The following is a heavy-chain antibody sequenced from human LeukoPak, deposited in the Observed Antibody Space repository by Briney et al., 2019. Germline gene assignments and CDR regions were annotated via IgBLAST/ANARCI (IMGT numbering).Heavy chain of an antibody. CDR1: GVSISSNSYY. Sequence: SETLSLTCTVSGVSISSNSYYWGWIRQPPGKGLEWIGSIYYSEITDYDPSLKSRVTTSVDTSMHQCSLRLSSVTAADTAVYYCGGGGWGVFDYWGQGTLVTVSS. J-gene: IGHJ4*02. V-gene: IGHV4-39*01. CDR3: GGGGWGVFDY. CDR2: IYYSEIT. D-gene: IGHD6-19*01.